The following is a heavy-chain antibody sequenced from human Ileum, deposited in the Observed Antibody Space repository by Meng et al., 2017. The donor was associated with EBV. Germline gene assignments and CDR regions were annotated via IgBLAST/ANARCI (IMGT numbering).Heavy chain of an antibody. CDR3: ARDSSSSAYSPFDY. D-gene: IGHD3-22*01. CDR2: TYYRSKWYN. V-gene: IGHV6-1*01. CDR1: GASFSSTRAA. J-gene: IGHJ4*02. Sequence: PDRLKHPQTLSLTCGISGASFSSTRAAWNLIRQSPSRGLEWLGRTYYRSKWYNDYAVSVKSRITINPDTSKNQFSLQLNSVTPEDTAVYYCARDSSSSAYSPFDYWGQGTLVTVSS.